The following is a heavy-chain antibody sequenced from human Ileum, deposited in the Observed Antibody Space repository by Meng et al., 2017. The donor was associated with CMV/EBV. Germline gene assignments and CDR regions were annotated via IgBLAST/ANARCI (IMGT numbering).Heavy chain of an antibody. CDR3: AKEYSSGLYYLDY. CDR1: GFPFSDYY. V-gene: IGHV3-11*06. D-gene: IGHD6-19*01. Sequence: VAVWDSGGGWAKPGGSLRPSCAASGFPFSDYYMSWVRQAPGKGLEWISCIGSAGTYTDYADSVKGRFTISRDNAKSSLYLQMNSLRAEDTAVYYCAKEYSSGLYYLDYWGQGTLVTVSS. J-gene: IGHJ4*02. CDR2: IGSAGTYT.